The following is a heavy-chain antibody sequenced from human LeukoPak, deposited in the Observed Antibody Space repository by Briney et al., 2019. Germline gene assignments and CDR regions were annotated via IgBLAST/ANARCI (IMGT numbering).Heavy chain of an antibody. CDR3: AREYCSGGSCYLGAFDI. Sequence: SETLSLTCTVSGYSISSGYYWGWIRQPPGKGLEWSGSFYHSGRTYYNPSLKSRVTISVDTSKNQFSLKLSSVTAADTAVYYCAREYCSGGSCYLGAFDIWGQGTMVTVSS. D-gene: IGHD2-15*01. CDR2: FYHSGRT. J-gene: IGHJ3*02. CDR1: GYSISSGYY. V-gene: IGHV4-38-2*02.